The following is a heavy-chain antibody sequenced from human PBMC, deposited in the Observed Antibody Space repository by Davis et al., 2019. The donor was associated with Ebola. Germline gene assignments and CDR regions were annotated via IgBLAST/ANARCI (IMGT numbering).Heavy chain of an antibody. J-gene: IGHJ4*02. CDR1: GGSISSYY. Sequence: SETLSLTCTVSGGSISSYYWSWIRQPPGKGLEWIGSIYYSGSTNYNPSLKSRVTISVDTSKNQFSLKLSSVTAADTAVYYCARDWSPWSGYPTMGYWGQGTLVTVSS. CDR3: ARDWSPWSGYPTMGY. D-gene: IGHD3-3*01. CDR2: IYYSGST. V-gene: IGHV4-59*01.